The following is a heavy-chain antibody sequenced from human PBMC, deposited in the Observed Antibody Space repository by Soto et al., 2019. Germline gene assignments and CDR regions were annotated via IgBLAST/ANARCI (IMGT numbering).Heavy chain of an antibody. J-gene: IGHJ6*03. D-gene: IGHD6-13*01. V-gene: IGHV1-18*01. Sequence: ASVKVSCKASGYTFTSYGISWVRQAPGQGLEWMGWISAYNDNTNYAQKLQGRVNMTTDTSTSTAYMELRSLRSDDTAVYYCSIRLRAAGGTPTYYYYYYMDVWGKGTTVTVSS. CDR2: ISAYNDNT. CDR1: GYTFTSYG. CDR3: SIRLRAAGGTPTYYYYYYMDV.